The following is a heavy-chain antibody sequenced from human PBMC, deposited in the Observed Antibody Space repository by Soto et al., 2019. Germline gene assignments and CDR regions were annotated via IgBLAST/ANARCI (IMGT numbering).Heavy chain of an antibody. V-gene: IGHV3-73*01. D-gene: IGHD6-6*01. J-gene: IGHJ4*02. Sequence: PGGSLRLSCAASGFTFSGSAIHWVRQASGKGLEWVARIRTKSNGYATTYAASVKGRFTISRDDSKNMAYLQTNGLKTEDTAMYYCSRVEYVTSSPIGWGQGTLVTVSS. CDR3: SRVEYVTSSPIG. CDR1: GFTFSGSA. CDR2: IRTKSNGYAT.